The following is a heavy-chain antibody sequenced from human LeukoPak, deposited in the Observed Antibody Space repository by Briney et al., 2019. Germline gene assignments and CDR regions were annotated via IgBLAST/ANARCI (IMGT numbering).Heavy chain of an antibody. D-gene: IGHD2-2*01. CDR3: AREVGLYCSSTSCYGEWSDAFDI. Sequence: PSETLSLTCAVYGGSFSGYYWSWIRQPPGKGLEWIGEINHSGSTNYNPSLKSRVTISVDTSRNQFSLKLSSVTAADTAVYYCAREVGLYCSSTSCYGEWSDAFDIWGQGTMVTVSS. CDR2: INHSGST. J-gene: IGHJ3*02. V-gene: IGHV4-34*01. CDR1: GGSFSGYY.